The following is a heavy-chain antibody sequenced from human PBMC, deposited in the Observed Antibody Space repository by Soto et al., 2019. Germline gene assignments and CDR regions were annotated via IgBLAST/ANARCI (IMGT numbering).Heavy chain of an antibody. Sequence: QVQLQQWGAGLLKPSETLSLTCAVYGGSFSGFYWSWIRQPPGKGLEWIGEINHSGSTNYNPSLKSRVTISVDTSKNQFSLKLSSVTAADTAVYYCARRRARAARAFDYWGQGTLATVSS. CDR2: INHSGST. CDR3: ARRRARAARAFDY. V-gene: IGHV4-34*01. D-gene: IGHD6-6*01. J-gene: IGHJ4*02. CDR1: GGSFSGFY.